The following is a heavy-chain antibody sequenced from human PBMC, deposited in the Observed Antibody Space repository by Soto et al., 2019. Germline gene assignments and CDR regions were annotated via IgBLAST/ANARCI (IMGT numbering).Heavy chain of an antibody. CDR1: GGSISSSSYY. D-gene: IGHD3-10*01. Sequence: PSETLSLTCTVSGGSISSSSYYWGWIRQPPGKGLEWIGYIYYSGSTNYNPSLKSRVTISVDTSKNQFSLKLSSVTAADTAVYYCARVWGGAFDIWGQGTMVTV. CDR2: IYYSGST. J-gene: IGHJ3*02. V-gene: IGHV4-61*05. CDR3: ARVWGGAFDI.